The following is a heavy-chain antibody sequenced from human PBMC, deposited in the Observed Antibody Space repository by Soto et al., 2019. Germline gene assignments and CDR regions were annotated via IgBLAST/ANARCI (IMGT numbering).Heavy chain of an antibody. V-gene: IGHV1-58*01. CDR2: IVVGSGNT. D-gene: IGHD6-6*01. CDR3: AADREYSSSWRWFDP. J-gene: IGHJ5*02. Sequence: SVKVSCKASGVTFTSSAVQWVRLARGQRLEWIGWIVVGSGNTNYAQKFQERFAITRDMSTSTAYMELSSLRSEDTAVYYRAADREYSSSWRWFDPWAQATLVTASS. CDR1: GVTFTSSA.